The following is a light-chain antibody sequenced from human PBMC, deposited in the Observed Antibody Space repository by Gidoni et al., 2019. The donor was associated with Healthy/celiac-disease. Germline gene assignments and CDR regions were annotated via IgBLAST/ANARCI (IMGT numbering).Light chain of an antibody. CDR2: DAY. Sequence: DIQMTQSPSSLSASLGDRVTITCQASHDISNYLNWYQQKPETAPKLLIYDAYTLETGVPSRFSGSGSGTDFSFTISSLQPDDISTFYCQQYDNLPPGFGQGTKLEIK. V-gene: IGKV1-33*01. J-gene: IGKJ2*03. CDR1: HDISNY. CDR3: QQYDNLPPG.